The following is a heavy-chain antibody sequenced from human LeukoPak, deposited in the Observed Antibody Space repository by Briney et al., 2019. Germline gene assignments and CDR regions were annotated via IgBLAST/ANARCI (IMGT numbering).Heavy chain of an antibody. D-gene: IGHD2-2*02. J-gene: IGHJ4*02. V-gene: IGHV3-23*01. Sequence: GGSVSLSCAASGFTFISYAMIGVRQAPGKGLEWVSAISGSGRSTFYADSVKGRFTISRDNSKNTLYLQMDSLRPDDTAVYYCAKVRYQLLYGSLDYWGQGTLVTVSS. CDR1: GFTFISYA. CDR3: AKVRYQLLYGSLDY. CDR2: ISGSGRST.